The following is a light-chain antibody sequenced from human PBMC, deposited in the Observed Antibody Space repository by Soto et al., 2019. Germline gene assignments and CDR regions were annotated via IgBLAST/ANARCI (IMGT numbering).Light chain of an antibody. V-gene: IGLV2-14*01. CDR3: SSYTTSSTLV. J-gene: IGLJ3*02. CDR1: SSDVGIYNY. CDR2: EVS. Sequence: QSALTQPASVSGSPGQSITISCTGTSSDVGIYNYVSWYQQHPAKAPKLMIYEVSNRHSGVSNRFSGSKSGNTASLTIYGFQAEDEADYYCSSYTTSSTLVFGGGTKLTVL.